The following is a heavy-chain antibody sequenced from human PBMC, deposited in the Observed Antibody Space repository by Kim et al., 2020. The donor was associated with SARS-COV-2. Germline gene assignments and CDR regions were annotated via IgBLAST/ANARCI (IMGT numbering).Heavy chain of an antibody. Sequence: GGSLRLSCAASGFAFSSHWMRWVRQAPGKGLVWVSSMCDDGTRTDYADSVKGRFTVSRDNAKNTVYLQMNSLRAEDTAVYFCGRGHRIGYYVDYWGQGTLVTVSS. CDR3: GRGHRIGYYVDY. V-gene: IGHV3-74*01. D-gene: IGHD3-3*01. J-gene: IGHJ4*02. CDR2: MCDDGTRT. CDR1: GFAFSSHW.